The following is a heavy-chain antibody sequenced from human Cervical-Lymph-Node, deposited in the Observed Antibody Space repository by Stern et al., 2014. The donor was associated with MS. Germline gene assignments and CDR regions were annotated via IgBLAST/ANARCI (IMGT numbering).Heavy chain of an antibody. V-gene: IGHV1-18*01. CDR2: ISAYNGNT. J-gene: IGHJ6*02. Sequence: QMQLVQSGAEVKKPGASVKVSCKASGYTFTSYGISWVRQAPGQGLEWMGWISAYNGNTNYAQKLPGRVTMTTDPSTSTAYMELRSLRSDDTAVYYCARSSVTTYYYYYGMDVWGQGTTVTVSS. D-gene: IGHD4-11*01. CDR3: ARSSVTTYYYYYGMDV. CDR1: GYTFTSYG.